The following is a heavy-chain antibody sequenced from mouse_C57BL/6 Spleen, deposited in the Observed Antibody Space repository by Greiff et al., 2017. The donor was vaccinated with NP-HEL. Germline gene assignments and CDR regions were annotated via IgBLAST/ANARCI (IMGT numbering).Heavy chain of an antibody. Sequence: VQLQQSGPVLVKPGASVKMSCKASGYTFTDYYMNWVKQSHGKSLEWIGVINPYNGGTSYNQKFKGKATLTVDKSSSTAYMELNSLTSEDSAVYYCARGGVITTVPEDYWGQGTSVTVSS. V-gene: IGHV1-19*01. CDR2: INPYNGGT. D-gene: IGHD1-1*01. CDR1: GYTFTDYY. CDR3: ARGGVITTVPEDY. J-gene: IGHJ4*01.